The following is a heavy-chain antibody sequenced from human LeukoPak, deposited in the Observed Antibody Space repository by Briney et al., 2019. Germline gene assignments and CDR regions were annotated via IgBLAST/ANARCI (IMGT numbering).Heavy chain of an antibody. CDR3: ARGGPWSPFDY. J-gene: IGHJ4*02. D-gene: IGHD2-15*01. V-gene: IGHV4-30-2*01. CDR2: IYHSGST. Sequence: SQALSLTCAVSGGSISSGGYSWSWSRQPPGKGLEWIGYIYHSGSTYYNPSLKSRVTISVDRSKNQFSLKLSSVTAADTAVYYCARGGPWSPFDYWGQGTLVTVSS. CDR1: GGSISSGGYS.